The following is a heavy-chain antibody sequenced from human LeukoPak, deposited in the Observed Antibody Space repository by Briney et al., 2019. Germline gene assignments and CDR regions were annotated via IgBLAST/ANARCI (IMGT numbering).Heavy chain of an antibody. CDR2: ISGSGGST. CDR3: AKDSIYGSGSYEIDY. V-gene: IGHV3-23*01. Sequence: GGSLRLSCAASGFTFSSYAMSWVRRAPGKGLEWVSAISGSGGSTYYADSVKGRFTISRDNSKNALYLQMNSLRAEDTAVYYCAKDSIYGSGSYEIDYWGQGTLVTVSS. J-gene: IGHJ4*02. CDR1: GFTFSSYA. D-gene: IGHD3-10*01.